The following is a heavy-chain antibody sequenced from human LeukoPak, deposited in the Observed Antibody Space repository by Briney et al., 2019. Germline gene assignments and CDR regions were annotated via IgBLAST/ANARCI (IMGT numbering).Heavy chain of an antibody. CDR2: IYTSGST. Sequence: SETLSLTCTVSGGSISSYYWSWIRQPAGKGLEWIGRIYTSGSTNYNPSLKSRVTMSVDTSKSQFSLKLSSVTAADTAVYYCARGPGYSSGWYGRGNNWFDPWGQGTLVTVSS. D-gene: IGHD6-19*01. J-gene: IGHJ5*02. V-gene: IGHV4-4*07. CDR3: ARGPGYSSGWYGRGNNWFDP. CDR1: GGSISSYY.